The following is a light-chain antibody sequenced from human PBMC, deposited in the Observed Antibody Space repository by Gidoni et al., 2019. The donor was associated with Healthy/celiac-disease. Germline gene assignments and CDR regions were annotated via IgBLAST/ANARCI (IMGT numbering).Light chain of an antibody. Sequence: EIVLTQSPATLSLSPGERANLSCRASQSVSRYLAWYQQKPGQAPRLLIYDASNRATGIPARFSGSGSGTDFTLTISSLEPEDFAVYYCQQRSNWPQLTFGGGSKVEIK. V-gene: IGKV3-11*01. CDR2: DAS. CDR1: QSVSRY. J-gene: IGKJ4*01. CDR3: QQRSNWPQLT.